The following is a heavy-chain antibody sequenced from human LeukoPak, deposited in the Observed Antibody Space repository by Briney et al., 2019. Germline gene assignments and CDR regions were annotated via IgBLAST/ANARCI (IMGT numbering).Heavy chain of an antibody. D-gene: IGHD7-27*01. V-gene: IGHV3-48*02. CDR3: ARDKNWAFDY. CDR2: ISRDSTAI. CDR1: GFSFSDYT. J-gene: IGHJ4*02. Sequence: GGSLRLSCAASGFSFSDYTMNWVRQAPGRGLEWISFISRDSTAIRYADSVKGRFTISRVNAKNSLYLQINSLKDEDTAVYYCARDKNWAFDYWGQGNLVTVSS.